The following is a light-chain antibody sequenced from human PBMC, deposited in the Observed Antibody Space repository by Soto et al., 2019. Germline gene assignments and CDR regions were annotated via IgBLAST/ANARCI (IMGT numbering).Light chain of an antibody. V-gene: IGKV1-39*01. Sequence: DLQMTQSPSSLSASVGDRVTITCRASQSISSYLNWYQQKPGKAPKLLIYAASSMQRGVPSSFSGSGSGTDFTLTISSLQPEDFATYYCQQSYSTPWTFGQGTKVEIK. CDR1: QSISSY. J-gene: IGKJ1*01. CDR2: AAS. CDR3: QQSYSTPWT.